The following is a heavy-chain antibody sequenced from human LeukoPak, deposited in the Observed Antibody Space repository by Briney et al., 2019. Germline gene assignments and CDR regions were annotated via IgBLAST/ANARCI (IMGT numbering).Heavy chain of an antibody. CDR1: GFTFDNYA. V-gene: IGHV3-23*01. Sequence: GGSLRLSCAASGFTFDNYAMNWVRQALGKGLEWVSTISGSGASTYYADSVKGRFTISRDNSKNTLFLQVNSLRAEDTAVYYCAKRFAANVKMSSHLAAFDIWGQGTMVTVSS. CDR2: ISGSGAST. CDR3: AKRFAANVKMSSHLAAFDI. D-gene: IGHD5-24*01. J-gene: IGHJ3*02.